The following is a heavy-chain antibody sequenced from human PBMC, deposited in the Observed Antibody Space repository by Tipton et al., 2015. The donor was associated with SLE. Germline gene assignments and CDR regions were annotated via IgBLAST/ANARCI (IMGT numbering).Heavy chain of an antibody. CDR1: GGSISSGGYS. CDR2: IYHSGST. CDR3: ARAYYDSSGYFPLGMDV. Sequence: TLSLTCAVSGGSISSGGYSWSWIRQPPGKGLEWIGYIYHSGSTYHNPSLKSRVTISVDRSKNQFSLKLSSVTAADTAVYYCARAYYDSSGYFPLGMDVWGQGTTVTVS. V-gene: IGHV4-30-2*01. J-gene: IGHJ6*02. D-gene: IGHD3-22*01.